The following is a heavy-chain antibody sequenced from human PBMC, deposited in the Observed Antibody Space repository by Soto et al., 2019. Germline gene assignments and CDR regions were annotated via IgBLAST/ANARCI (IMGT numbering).Heavy chain of an antibody. CDR3: ARVKQLANYYYYGMDV. Sequence: QVQLVQSGAEVKKPGASVKVSCKASGYTFTGYDMHWVRQAPGQGLEWMGWINPNSGGTNYAQKFQGWVTMTRDTSISTAYMELSRLRSDDTAVYYCARVKQLANYYYYGMDVWGQGTTVTVSS. V-gene: IGHV1-2*04. CDR2: INPNSGGT. CDR1: GYTFTGYD. J-gene: IGHJ6*02. D-gene: IGHD6-6*01.